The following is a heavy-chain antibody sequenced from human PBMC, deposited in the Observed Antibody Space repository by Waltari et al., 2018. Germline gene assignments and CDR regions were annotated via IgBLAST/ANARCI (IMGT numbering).Heavy chain of an antibody. D-gene: IGHD6-13*01. V-gene: IGHV4-4*07. J-gene: IGHJ4*02. Sequence: QVQLQESGPGLVKPSETLSLTCTVSGGSISSYYWSWIRQPAGKGLEWIGRIYTSGSTNDDPSLKGRVTMSGDTSKNQFSLKLSSVTAADTAVYYCAREGEQLVLDYWGQGTLVTVSS. CDR2: IYTSGST. CDR1: GGSISSYY. CDR3: AREGEQLVLDY.